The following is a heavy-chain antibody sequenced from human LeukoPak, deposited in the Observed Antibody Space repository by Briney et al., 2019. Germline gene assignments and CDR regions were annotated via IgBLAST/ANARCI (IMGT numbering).Heavy chain of an antibody. Sequence: SETLSLTCTVSGASINSHYWSWIRQPAGKGLEWIGRIYISGSTNYNPSLQSRVTISVDTSKNQFSLKLSSVTAADTAVYYCARSPRGEQQLVMDFDYWGQGTLVTVSS. CDR2: IYISGST. V-gene: IGHV4-4*07. CDR1: GASINSHY. CDR3: ARSPRGEQQLVMDFDY. J-gene: IGHJ4*02. D-gene: IGHD6-13*01.